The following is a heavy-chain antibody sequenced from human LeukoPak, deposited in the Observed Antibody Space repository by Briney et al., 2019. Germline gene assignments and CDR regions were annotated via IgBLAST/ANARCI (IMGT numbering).Heavy chain of an antibody. CDR1: GGTFSSYA. V-gene: IGHV1-69*13. D-gene: IGHD3-22*01. J-gene: IGHJ4*02. CDR3: ATFSYYDSSGYYSIDY. CDR2: IIPIFGTA. Sequence: SVKVSCKASGGTFSSYAISWVRQAPGQRLEWMGGIIPIFGTANYAQKFQGRVTITADESTSTAYMELSSLRSEDTAVYYCATFSYYDSSGYYSIDYWGQGTLVTVSS.